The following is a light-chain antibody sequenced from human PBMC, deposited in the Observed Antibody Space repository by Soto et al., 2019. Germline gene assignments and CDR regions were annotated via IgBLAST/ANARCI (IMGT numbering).Light chain of an antibody. CDR3: QQYNNWPLT. CDR1: QSVTSDY. Sequence: THSPCTLSLSPGERATLSCRASQSVTSDYLAWYQQKPGQSPRLLMSGASRRATGVPDRFSGSGSGTEFTLTISSLQSEDFAVYYCQQYNNWPLTFGQGTRLEIK. V-gene: IGKV3-15*01. CDR2: GAS. J-gene: IGKJ5*01.